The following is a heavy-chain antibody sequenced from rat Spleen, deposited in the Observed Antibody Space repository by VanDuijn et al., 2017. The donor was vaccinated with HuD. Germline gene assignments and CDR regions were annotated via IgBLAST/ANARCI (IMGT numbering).Heavy chain of an antibody. CDR1: GFTFSNFD. Sequence: EVQLVESGGGLVRPGNSLKLSCAASGFTFSNFDMAWVRQTPTKGLEWVASINFDGSGTYYRDSVKGRFTISRDNSKSTLYLQMDSLMSEDTATYYCVRQPHTTYVYGYYFDYWGQGVMVTVSS. D-gene: IGHD1-2*01. J-gene: IGHJ2*01. V-gene: IGHV5S23*01. CDR3: VRQPHTTYVYGYYFDY. CDR2: INFDGSGT.